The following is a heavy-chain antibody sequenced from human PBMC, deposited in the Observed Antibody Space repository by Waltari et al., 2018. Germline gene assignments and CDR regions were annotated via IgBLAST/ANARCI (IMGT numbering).Heavy chain of an antibody. D-gene: IGHD3-10*01. CDR3: TRDLYGSGGDWFDP. CDR1: GFTFSSYT. V-gene: IGHV3-21*01. CDR2: ISSSSTYI. J-gene: IGHJ5*02. Sequence: EVQLVESGGGLVKPGRSLRLSCAASGFTFSSYTMNWVRQSPGKWLELVSSISSSSTYISYADSVKGRFTIYRDDAENSLYLQMDSLRDEDTAVYYCTRDLYGSGGDWFDPWGQGTLVTVSS.